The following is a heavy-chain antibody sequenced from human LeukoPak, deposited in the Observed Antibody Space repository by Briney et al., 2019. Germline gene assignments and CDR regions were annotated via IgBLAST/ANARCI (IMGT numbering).Heavy chain of an antibody. V-gene: IGHV3-15*01. Sequence: GGSLRLXCAASGFTFSNAWMSWVRRAPGKGLEWVGRIKSKTDGGTTDYAAPVKGRFTISRDDSKNTLYLQMNSLKTEDTAVYYCTSLSSGWYRADYWGQGTLVTVSS. CDR1: GFTFSNAW. J-gene: IGHJ4*02. CDR3: TSLSSGWYRADY. D-gene: IGHD6-19*01. CDR2: IKSKTDGGTT.